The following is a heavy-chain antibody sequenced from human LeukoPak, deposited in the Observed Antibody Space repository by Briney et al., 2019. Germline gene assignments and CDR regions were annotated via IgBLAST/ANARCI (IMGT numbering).Heavy chain of an antibody. CDR3: ARGNAGGHDLGYYYYYMDV. V-gene: IGHV4-34*01. Sequence: SETLSLTCAVYGGSFSGYYWSWLRQPPGKGLEWIGQINHSGSTNYNPSLKSRVAISVDTSKNQFSLKLSSVTAADTAVYFCARGNAGGHDLGYYYYYMDVWGKGTTVTVSS. CDR1: GGSFSGYY. J-gene: IGHJ6*03. CDR2: INHSGST. D-gene: IGHD5-12*01.